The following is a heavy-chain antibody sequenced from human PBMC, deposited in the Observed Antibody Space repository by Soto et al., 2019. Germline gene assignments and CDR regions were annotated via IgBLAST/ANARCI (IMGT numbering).Heavy chain of an antibody. CDR2: IYYGGST. CDR3: ARVTFYDFWSGYFDH. CDR1: GGSISSGGYS. D-gene: IGHD3-3*01. Sequence: QLQLQESGSGLVKPSQTLSLTCAVSGGSISSGGYSWSWIRQPPGKGLEWIGYIYYGGSTYYNPSLERRLIIXADWSXXQFFLKLSSVSAADTAVYYCARVTFYDFWSGYFDHWGQGTLVTVSS. V-gene: IGHV4-30-2*01. J-gene: IGHJ4*02.